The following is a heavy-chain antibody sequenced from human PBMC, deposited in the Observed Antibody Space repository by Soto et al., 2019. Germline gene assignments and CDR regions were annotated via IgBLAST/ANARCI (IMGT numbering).Heavy chain of an antibody. V-gene: IGHV3-30*18. D-gene: IGHD4-17*01. Sequence: QVQLVESGGGVVQPGRSLKLSCAASGFIFNKYGMHWVRQAPGKGLEWVAVISYDEGDEYYADSVKGRFTISRDNPRNTVYLQMNNLRAEDTGVYYCVKDRFCNDGNCDDGSWGQGTLVTVSS. J-gene: IGHJ5*02. CDR3: VKDRFCNDGNCDDGS. CDR1: GFIFNKYG. CDR2: ISYDEGDE.